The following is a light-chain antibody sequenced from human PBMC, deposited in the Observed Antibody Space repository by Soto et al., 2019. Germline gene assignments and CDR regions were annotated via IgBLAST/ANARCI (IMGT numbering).Light chain of an antibody. V-gene: IGLV2-8*01. J-gene: IGLJ1*01. CDR2: EVT. CDR1: SSDVGGYNY. Sequence: QSVLTQPPSASGSPGQSVTISCTGTSSDVGGYNYVSWYQQHPGKAPKLMIYEVTKRPSGVPDRFSGSKSGNTASLTVSGLQAEDEADYYCSSYADSNTDYLFGTGTKVTVL. CDR3: SSYADSNTDYL.